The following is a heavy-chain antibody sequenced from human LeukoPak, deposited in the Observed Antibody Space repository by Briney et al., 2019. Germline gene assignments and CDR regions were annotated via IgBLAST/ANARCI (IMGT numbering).Heavy chain of an antibody. CDR3: ARNLDYDSSGYYYDLFDY. Sequence: ASVKVSCKASGYTFTSYDINWVRQATGQGLEWMGWMNPNSGNTGYAQKFQGRVTITRNTSISTAYMELSSLRSEDTAVYYCARNLDYDSSGYYYDLFDYWGQGTLVTVSS. D-gene: IGHD3-22*01. J-gene: IGHJ4*02. CDR1: GYTFTSYD. CDR2: MNPNSGNT. V-gene: IGHV1-8*03.